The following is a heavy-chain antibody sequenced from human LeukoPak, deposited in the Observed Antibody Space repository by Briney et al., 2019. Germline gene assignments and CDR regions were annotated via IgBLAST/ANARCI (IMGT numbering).Heavy chain of an antibody. CDR3: AKDRYGDYSFDS. J-gene: IGHJ4*02. Sequence: GSLRLSCAASGFTFSSCGMNWVRQAPGKGLEWVSSVSGSGATTYDADSVKGRFTISRDNSKNTLYLQMNSLRAEDTAIYYCAKDRYGDYSFDSWGQGTLVTVSS. CDR1: GFTFSSCG. D-gene: IGHD4-17*01. V-gene: IGHV3-23*01. CDR2: VSGSGATT.